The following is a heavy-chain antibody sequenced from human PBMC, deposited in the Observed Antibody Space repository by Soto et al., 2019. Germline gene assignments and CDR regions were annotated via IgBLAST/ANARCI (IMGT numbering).Heavy chain of an antibody. CDR1: GYSFTSYW. CDR3: ARRDAINYYDSSGSPDY. D-gene: IGHD3-22*01. J-gene: IGHJ4*02. V-gene: IGHV5-51*01. CDR2: IYPGDSDT. Sequence: RGESLKISCKGSGYSFTSYWIGWVRQMPGKGLEWMGIIYPGDSDTRYSPSFQGQVTISADKSISTAYLQWSSLKASDTAMYYCARRDAINYYDSSGSPDYWGQGTLVTVSS.